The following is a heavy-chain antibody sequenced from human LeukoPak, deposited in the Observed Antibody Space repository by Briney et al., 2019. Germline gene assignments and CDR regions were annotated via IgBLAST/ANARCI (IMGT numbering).Heavy chain of an antibody. V-gene: IGHV1-46*01. CDR3: AREEVGATTYYYYGMDV. J-gene: IGHJ6*02. D-gene: IGHD1-26*01. CDR1: GYTFTSYY. CDR2: INPSGGST. Sequence: ASVKVSCKASGYTFTSYYMHWVRQAPGQGLEWMGIINPSGGSTSYAQKFQGRVTMTRDTSTSTVYMELSSLRSEDTAVYYCAREEVGATTYYYYGMDVWGQGTTVTVSS.